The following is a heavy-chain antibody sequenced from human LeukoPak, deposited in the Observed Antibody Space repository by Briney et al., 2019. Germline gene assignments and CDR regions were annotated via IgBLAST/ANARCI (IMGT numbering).Heavy chain of an antibody. V-gene: IGHV3-30*02. Sequence: GGSLRLSCAASGFTFSNYGMHWVRQAPGKGLEWVAFIRYDGSSKYYADSVKGRFTISRDNSKNTLYLQMNSLRGEDTAVYYCAKDRDYSSSWPRYYFDYWGQGTLVTVSS. CDR3: AKDRDYSSSWPRYYFDY. CDR1: GFTFSNYG. CDR2: IRYDGSSK. J-gene: IGHJ4*02. D-gene: IGHD6-13*01.